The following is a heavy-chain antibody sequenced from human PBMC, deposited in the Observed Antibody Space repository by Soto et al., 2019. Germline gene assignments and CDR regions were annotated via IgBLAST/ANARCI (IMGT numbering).Heavy chain of an antibody. CDR3: ARAPDPYDSSGYYLDY. J-gene: IGHJ4*02. D-gene: IGHD3-22*01. CDR2: INPSGGST. V-gene: IGHV1-46*01. Sequence: QVQLVQSGAEVKKPGASVKVSCKASGYTFTSYYMHWVRQAPGQGLEWMGIINPSGGSTSYAQKLQGRVTMTRDTSTSPVYMELSSLRSEDTAVYYCARAPDPYDSSGYYLDYWGQGTLVTVSS. CDR1: GYTFTSYY.